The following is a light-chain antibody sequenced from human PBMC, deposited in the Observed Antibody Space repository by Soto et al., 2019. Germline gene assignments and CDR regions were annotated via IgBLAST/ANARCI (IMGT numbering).Light chain of an antibody. J-gene: IGKJ1*01. V-gene: IGKV1-5*03. CDR1: QSISSW. CDR2: KAS. CDR3: QQYKSYSRT. Sequence: DIQMTQSPSTLSASVGDRVTITCRANQSISSWLAWYQQKPGKAPKLLIYKASSLESGVPSRFSGSGSGTEFTLTISSLQPDDFATYYCQQYKSYSRTFGQGTKVEIK.